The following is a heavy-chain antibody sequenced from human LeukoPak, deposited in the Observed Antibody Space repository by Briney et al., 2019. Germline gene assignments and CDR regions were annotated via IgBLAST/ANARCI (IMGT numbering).Heavy chain of an antibody. CDR3: AKGRQYYHDSSGYPDY. CDR1: GLTFSNYW. V-gene: IGHV3-74*01. Sequence: GGSLRLSCAASGLTFSNYWMHWVRQAPGKGLVWVSRINSDGINTSYADSVKGRFTISRDNAKNTLNLQMNSLRAEDTAVYYCAKGRQYYHDSSGYPDYWGQGTLVTVSS. D-gene: IGHD3-22*01. J-gene: IGHJ4*02. CDR2: INSDGINT.